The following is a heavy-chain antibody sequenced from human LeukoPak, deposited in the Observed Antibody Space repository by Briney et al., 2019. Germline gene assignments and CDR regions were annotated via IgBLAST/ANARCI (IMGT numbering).Heavy chain of an antibody. J-gene: IGHJ4*02. D-gene: IGHD5-12*01. V-gene: IGHV3-21*01. Sequence: GGSLRLSCAASGFTFSGYTINCVRQAPGKGLEWVSSISSSSSYIYYADSVKGRFTISRHNAKNSLYLQMNSLRAEDTAVYYCARAGSGYEDGFDYWGQGTLVTVSS. CDR1: GFTFSGYT. CDR3: ARAGSGYEDGFDY. CDR2: ISSSSSYI.